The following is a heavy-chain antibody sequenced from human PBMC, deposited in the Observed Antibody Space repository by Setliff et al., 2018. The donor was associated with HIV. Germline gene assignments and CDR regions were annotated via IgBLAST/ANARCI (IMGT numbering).Heavy chain of an antibody. V-gene: IGHV3-23*01. J-gene: IGHJ4*02. CDR3: AKTREINNFWSGIDY. CDR1: GFIFSSYA. D-gene: IGHD3-3*01. CDR2: ISGSGANT. Sequence: GGSLRLSCAASGFIFSSYAMSWVRQAPGKGLEWVSAISGSGANTYYADSVKGRFTISRDNSKNTLYLQMNSLRAEDTAVYYCAKTREINNFWSGIDYWGQGTLVTVSS.